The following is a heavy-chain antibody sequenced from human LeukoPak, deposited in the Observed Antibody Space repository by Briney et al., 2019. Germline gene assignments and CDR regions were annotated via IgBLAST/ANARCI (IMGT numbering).Heavy chain of an antibody. J-gene: IGHJ3*02. CDR2: IYPDDSNT. D-gene: IGHD3-3*01. CDR1: GYNFPIYW. CDR3: ASRGEYDFWSGPPPGAFDI. V-gene: IGHV5-51*01. Sequence: GESLKISCQGSGYNFPIYWIGWVRQMPGQGLEWMGIIYPDDSNTIYGPSFQGQVTISADKSISTAYLQWSSLKASDTAMYYCASRGEYDFWSGPPPGAFDIWGQGTMVTVSS.